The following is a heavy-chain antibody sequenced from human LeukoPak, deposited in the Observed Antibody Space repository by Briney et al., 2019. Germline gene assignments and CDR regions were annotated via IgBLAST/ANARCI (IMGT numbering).Heavy chain of an antibody. D-gene: IGHD1-26*01. CDR3: ASSSGSYSFDY. Sequence: SETLSLTSTVSGYSIGSGYYWGWIRQPPGKGLEWIGSIYHSGSTYYNPSLKCRITISVDTSKNQFSLKLSSVTAADTAVYYCASSSGSYSFDYWGQGTLVTVSS. J-gene: IGHJ4*02. CDR2: IYHSGST. CDR1: GYSIGSGYY. V-gene: IGHV4-38-2*02.